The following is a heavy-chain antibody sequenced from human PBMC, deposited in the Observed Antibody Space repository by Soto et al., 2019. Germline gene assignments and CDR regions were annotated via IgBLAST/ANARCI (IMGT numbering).Heavy chain of an antibody. CDR3: ALIGYSYGPFDY. CDR1: GFSLSTSGGG. D-gene: IGHD5-18*01. J-gene: IGHJ4*02. CDR2: IYWDDDK. Sequence: SGPTLVNPTQTLTLTCTFSGFSLSTSGGGVGGIRQPPGKALEWLALIYWDDDKRYSPSLKSRLTITKDTSKNQVVLTMTNMDPVDTATYYCALIGYSYGPFDYWGQGTLVTVSS. V-gene: IGHV2-5*02.